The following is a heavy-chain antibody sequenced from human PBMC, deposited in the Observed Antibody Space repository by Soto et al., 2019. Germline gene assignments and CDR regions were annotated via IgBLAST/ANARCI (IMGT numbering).Heavy chain of an antibody. D-gene: IGHD3-3*02. Sequence: QVQLQESGPGLVRPSGTLSLTCDVSGVSISTSDYHWGWVRQPPRRGLEWIGSVSSTGSTYYNPSLASRVALTVDTSRSQFSLNLKYVTAADTALFYCTRLEVIISGVRVAPSFDSWGQGRLVIVSS. CDR1: GVSISTSDYH. CDR2: VSSTGST. V-gene: IGHV4-39*01. J-gene: IGHJ4*02. CDR3: TRLEVIISGVRVAPSFDS.